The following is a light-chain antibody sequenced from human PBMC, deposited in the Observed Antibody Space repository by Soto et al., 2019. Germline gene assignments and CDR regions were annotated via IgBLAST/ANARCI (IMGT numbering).Light chain of an antibody. CDR2: DAS. Sequence: EVVMTQSPVILSVSPGERATLSCRASQSVGRNLAWYQQRPGQAPRLLIHDASARPSGVPARFSGSGSGTDFTLTIISLQSDDFAVYYCQQYSDSPITFGPGTTVHLK. J-gene: IGKJ3*01. V-gene: IGKV3-15*01. CDR3: QQYSDSPIT. CDR1: QSVGRN.